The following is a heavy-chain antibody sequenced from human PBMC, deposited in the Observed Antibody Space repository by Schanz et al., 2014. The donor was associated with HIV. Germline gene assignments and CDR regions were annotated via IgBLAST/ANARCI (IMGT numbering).Heavy chain of an antibody. J-gene: IGHJ4*02. CDR3: ARGITGNSYAFDY. V-gene: IGHV3-30*09. Sequence: QVQLVESGGGVVQPGRSLRLSCTASGLTFSSSIMHWVRQAPGKGLEWVAGMSHDGFSKYFADSVKGRFAISREDSKNTVHLQMDSLRAEDTAVYYCARGITGNSYAFDYWGQGALVSVSS. CDR1: GLTFSSSI. D-gene: IGHD5-18*01. CDR2: MSHDGFSK.